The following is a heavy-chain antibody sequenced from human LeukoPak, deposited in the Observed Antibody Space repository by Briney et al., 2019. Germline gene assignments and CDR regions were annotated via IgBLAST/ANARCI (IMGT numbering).Heavy chain of an antibody. D-gene: IGHD6-19*01. V-gene: IGHV4-34*01. CDR2: IDHSGGT. J-gene: IGHJ4*02. CDR3: ARDTSGWYKVFDY. CDR1: GASFSGFY. Sequence: SETLSLTCAVSGASFSGFYWSWIRQLPGKGLEWIGQIDHSGGTIYNPSLKSRLTMSLDTSKNQFSLKLSSVTAADTAMYYCARDTSGWYKVFDYWGQGTLVTVSS.